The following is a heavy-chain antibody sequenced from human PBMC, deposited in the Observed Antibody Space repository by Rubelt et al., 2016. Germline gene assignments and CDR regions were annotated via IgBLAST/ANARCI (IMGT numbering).Heavy chain of an antibody. CDR3: ASDADYYDSSGDYPY. J-gene: IGHJ4*02. CDR2: ISAYNGNT. CDR1: GYTFTSYG. D-gene: IGHD3-22*01. V-gene: IGHV1-18*01. Sequence: QVQLVQSGAEVKKPGASVKVSCKASGYTFTSYGISWVRQAPGQGLEWMGWISAYNGNTNYAQKRKGGVTMNTDTATRTAYVERRSLRADGTAVYYCASDADYYDSSGDYPYWGQGTLVTVSS.